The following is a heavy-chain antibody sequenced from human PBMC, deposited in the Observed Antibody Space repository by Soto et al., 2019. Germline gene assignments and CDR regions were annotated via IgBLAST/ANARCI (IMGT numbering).Heavy chain of an antibody. CDR3: VKHSEYQLLSWFDP. D-gene: IGHD2-2*01. V-gene: IGHV3-23*01. Sequence: EVQLLESGGGLVQPGGSLRLSCAASGFSFSTYAMSWVRQAPGKGLEWVSGISAGGGNTFYADSVRGRFTISRDNSKNTLYLQINSLRAEDTALYYCVKHSEYQLLSWFDPWGQGTLVTFSS. CDR2: ISAGGGNT. CDR1: GFSFSTYA. J-gene: IGHJ5*02.